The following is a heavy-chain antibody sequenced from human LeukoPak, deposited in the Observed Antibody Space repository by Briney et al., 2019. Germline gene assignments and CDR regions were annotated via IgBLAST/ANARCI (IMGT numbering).Heavy chain of an antibody. CDR1: GGSISSSSYY. CDR2: ISYSGST. CDR3: ARHRYYYDRSGYRDAFDI. D-gene: IGHD3-22*01. Sequence: SETLSLTCTVSGGSISSSSYYCGWIRQPPGKGLEWIGSISYSGSTYYNPSLKSRVTISVDTSKNQLSLKLNSVTAADTAVYFCARHRYYYDRSGYRDAFDIWGQGTLVTVSS. J-gene: IGHJ3*02. V-gene: IGHV4-39*01.